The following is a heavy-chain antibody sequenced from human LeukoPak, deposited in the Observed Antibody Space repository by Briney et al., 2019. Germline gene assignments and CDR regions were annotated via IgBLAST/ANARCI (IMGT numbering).Heavy chain of an antibody. J-gene: IGHJ4*02. CDR1: GGSISSYY. V-gene: IGHV4-59*01. D-gene: IGHD1-20*01. Sequence: SSETLSLTCTVSGGSISSYYWSWIRQPPGKGLEWTGYIYYSGSTNYNPSLKSRVTISVDTSKNQFSLKLSSVTAADTAVYYCAREPLLYNWNDRGPFDYWGQGTLVTVSS. CDR2: IYYSGST. CDR3: AREPLLYNWNDRGPFDY.